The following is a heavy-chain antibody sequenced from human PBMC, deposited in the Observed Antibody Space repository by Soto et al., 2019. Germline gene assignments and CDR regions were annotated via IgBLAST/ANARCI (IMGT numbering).Heavy chain of an antibody. CDR2: IIPIFGTP. CDR1: GGIFSTYA. CDR3: ARDRDDYGSGNYYNRIDF. D-gene: IGHD3-10*01. Sequence: QVQLVQSGAEVKKPGSSVKVSCKASGGIFSTYAISWLRQAPGQGLEWMGGIIPIFGTPNYAQRFKGRVTMTADESTSTAYMELSRLRSEDTAVYYCARDRDDYGSGNYYNRIDFWGQGTLVTVSS. J-gene: IGHJ4*02. V-gene: IGHV1-69*01.